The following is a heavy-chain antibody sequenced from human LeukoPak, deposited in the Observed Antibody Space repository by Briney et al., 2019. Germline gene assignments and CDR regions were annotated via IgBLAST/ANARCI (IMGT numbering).Heavy chain of an antibody. J-gene: IGHJ4*02. CDR2: INPNSGGT. V-gene: IGHV1-2*02. CDR3: AREGAFCSGGSCYFDY. D-gene: IGHD2-15*01. CDR1: GYTFTGYY. Sequence: ASVKVSCKSSGYTFTGYYMHWVRQAPGQGLEWMGWINPNSGGTNYAQKFQGRVTMTRDTSISTAYMELSRLRSDDTAVYYCAREGAFCSGGSCYFDYWGQGTLVTVSS.